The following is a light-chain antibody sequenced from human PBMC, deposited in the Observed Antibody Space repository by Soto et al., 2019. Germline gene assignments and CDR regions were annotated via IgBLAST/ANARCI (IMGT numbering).Light chain of an antibody. CDR1: NNNIGGYDY. CDR2: EVS. J-gene: IGLJ1*01. CDR3: SSYTSSSTLLYV. V-gene: IGLV2-14*01. Sequence: QSALTQPRSVSGSPGQSVTISCTGTNNNIGGYDYVSWYQQHPGKAPKLMIYEVSNRPSGVSNRFSGSKSGNTASLTISGLQAEDEADYYCSSYTSSSTLLYVFGTGTKMTVL.